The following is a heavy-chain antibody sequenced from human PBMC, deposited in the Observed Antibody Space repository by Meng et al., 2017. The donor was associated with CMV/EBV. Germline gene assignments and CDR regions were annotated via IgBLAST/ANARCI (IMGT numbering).Heavy chain of an antibody. Sequence: GESLKISCAASGFTVSSNYMSWVRQAPGKGLEWVSVIYSGGSTYYAGSVKGRFTISRDNSKNTLYLQMNSLRPEDTAVYYCASTARNYYYYGMDVWGQGTTVTVSS. CDR2: IYSGGST. CDR1: GFTVSSNY. J-gene: IGHJ6*02. D-gene: IGHD2-21*02. V-gene: IGHV3-66*02. CDR3: ASTARNYYYYGMDV.